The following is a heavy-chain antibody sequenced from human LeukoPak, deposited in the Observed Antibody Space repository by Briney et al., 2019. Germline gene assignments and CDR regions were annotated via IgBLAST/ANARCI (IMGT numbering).Heavy chain of an antibody. Sequence: GGSLRLSCAASGFTFSSYSMNWVRQAPGKGLEWVSYISSRSTMYYADSVKGRFTISRDNAKNSLYLQMNSLRAEDKGVYYCARDSSGYHDNWFDPWGQGTLVTVSS. D-gene: IGHD3-22*01. CDR2: ISSRSTM. CDR1: GFTFSSYS. J-gene: IGHJ5*02. V-gene: IGHV3-48*01. CDR3: ARDSSGYHDNWFDP.